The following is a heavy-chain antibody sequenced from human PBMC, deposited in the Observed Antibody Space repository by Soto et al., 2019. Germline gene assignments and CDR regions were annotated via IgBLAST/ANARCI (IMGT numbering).Heavy chain of an antibody. CDR2: ITGSSGRT. CDR3: AKEYTSTSRGSFDY. Sequence: LRLSCAASGFTFSNYAMNWVLQAPGKGLEWVSGITGSSGRTFYADSVKGRFTISRDNSKNTVYLQMNSVRADDTAVYYCAKEYTSTSRGSFDYWGQGALVTVSS. V-gene: IGHV3-23*01. CDR1: GFTFSNYA. J-gene: IGHJ4*02. D-gene: IGHD1-26*01.